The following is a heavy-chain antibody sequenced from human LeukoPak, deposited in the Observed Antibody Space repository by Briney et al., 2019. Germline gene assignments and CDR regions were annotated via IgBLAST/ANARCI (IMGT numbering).Heavy chain of an antibody. J-gene: IGHJ4*02. Sequence: GGSLRLSCAASGFTFSSYGMSWVRQAPGKGLEWVSYISDSSTTIYYADSVKGRFTISRDNAKNSLYLQMNSLRAEDTAVYYCARDRGGAYDFWSGYYTGYFDYWGQGTLVPVSS. V-gene: IGHV3-48*01. D-gene: IGHD3-3*01. CDR2: ISDSSTTI. CDR3: ARDRGGAYDFWSGYYTGYFDY. CDR1: GFTFSSYG.